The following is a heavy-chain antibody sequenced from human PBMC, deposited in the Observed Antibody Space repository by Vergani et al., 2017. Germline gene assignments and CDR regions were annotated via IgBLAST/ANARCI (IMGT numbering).Heavy chain of an antibody. CDR2: ISSSSSTI. CDR3: AREGGSFSRRQNYFDY. J-gene: IGHJ4*02. Sequence: EVQLVESGGGLVQPGGSLRLSCAASGFTFSSYSMNWVRQAPGKGLEWASYISSSSSTIYYADSVKGRFTISRYNAKNSLYLQMNSLRAEDTAVYYCAREGGSFSRRQNYFDYWGQGTLVTVSS. V-gene: IGHV3-48*01. CDR1: GFTFSSYS. D-gene: IGHD1-26*01.